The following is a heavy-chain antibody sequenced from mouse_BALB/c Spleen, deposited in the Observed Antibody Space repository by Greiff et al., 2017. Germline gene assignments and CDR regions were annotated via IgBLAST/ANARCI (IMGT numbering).Heavy chain of an antibody. CDR3: ARTGLLRDYYAMDY. CDR2: ISNGGGST. V-gene: IGHV5-12-2*01. J-gene: IGHJ4*01. CDR1: GFTFSSYT. Sequence: EVKLVESGGGLVQPGGSLKLSCAASGFTFSSYTMSWVRQTPEKRLEWVAYISNGGGSTYYPDTVKGRFTISRDNAKNTLYLQMSSLKSEDTAMYYCARTGLLRDYYAMDYWGQGTSVTVSS. D-gene: IGHD2-3*01.